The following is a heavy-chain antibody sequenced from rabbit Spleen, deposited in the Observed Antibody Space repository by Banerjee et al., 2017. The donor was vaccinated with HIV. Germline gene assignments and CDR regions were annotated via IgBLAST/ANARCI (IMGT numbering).Heavy chain of an antibody. Sequence: QSLEESGGDLVKPGASLTLTCKASGVSFSFNSYMCWVCQAPGKGLEWIACIDSGNSGFTYFASWAKGRFTISKTSSTTVTLQMTSLTAADTATYFCARDSGSSFSSYGMDLWGPGTLVTVS. V-gene: IGHV1S40*01. CDR1: GVSFSFNSY. J-gene: IGHJ6*01. D-gene: IGHD8-1*01. CDR3: ARDSGSSFSSYGMDL. CDR2: IDSGNSGFT.